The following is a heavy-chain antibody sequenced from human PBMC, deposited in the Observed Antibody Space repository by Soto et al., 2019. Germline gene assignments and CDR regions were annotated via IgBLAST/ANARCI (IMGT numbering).Heavy chain of an antibody. V-gene: IGHV3-23*01. D-gene: IGHD6-13*01. CDR2: ISGSGGST. CDR1: GFTFSSYA. J-gene: IGHJ6*02. Sequence: VSLRLSCAASGFTFSSYAMSWVRQAPGKGLEWVSAISGSGGSTYYADSVKGRFTISRDNSKNTLYLQMNSLRAEDTAVYYCAKVPGIAANYYYYGMDVWGQGTTVTVSS. CDR3: AKVPGIAANYYYYGMDV.